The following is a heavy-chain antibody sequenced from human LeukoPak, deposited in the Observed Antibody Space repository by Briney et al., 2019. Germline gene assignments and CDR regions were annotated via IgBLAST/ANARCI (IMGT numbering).Heavy chain of an antibody. CDR3: ARDLMVATGRPQPIDY. J-gene: IGHJ4*02. D-gene: IGHD2-8*01. CDR1: GYTFTNYA. Sequence: GASVKVSCKASGYTFTNYAIHWVRQAPGQRLEWMAWINAGNGNTKYSQKFQGRVTVTRDTSASTAYMELSSLKSEDTALYYCARDLMVATGRPQPIDYWSQGTLVTVSS. CDR2: INAGNGNT. V-gene: IGHV1-3*01.